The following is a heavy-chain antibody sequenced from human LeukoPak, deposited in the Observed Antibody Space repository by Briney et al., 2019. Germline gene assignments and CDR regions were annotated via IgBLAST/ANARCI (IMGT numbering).Heavy chain of an antibody. V-gene: IGHV2-5*02. CDR3: AHRRPGHLTGWDNSYFDN. J-gene: IGHJ4*02. CDR2: IYWDDDK. D-gene: IGHD1/OR15-1a*01. Sequence: GPTLVTAKQTLTLTCTFSGFSLYSSGVGVGWIRQPPGKAPEWLAVIYWDDDKRYNPSLRSRLTMSKDASKSQVFLVISNMDPVDTATYYCAHRRPGHLTGWDNSYFDNWGPGTLVTVSS. CDR1: GFSLYSSGVG.